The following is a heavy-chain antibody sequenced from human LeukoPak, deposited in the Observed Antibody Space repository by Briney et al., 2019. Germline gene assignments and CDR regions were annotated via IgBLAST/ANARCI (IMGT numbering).Heavy chain of an antibody. D-gene: IGHD2-2*01. CDR3: ARGRIVVVPSAMAYYYYGMDV. CDR2: INHSGST. Sequence: SETLSLTCAVYGGSFSGYYWSWIRRPPGEGLEWIGEINHSGSTNYNPSLKSRVTISVDTSKNQFSLKLSSVTAADTAVYYCARGRIVVVPSAMAYYYYGMDVWGKGTAVTVSS. J-gene: IGHJ6*04. CDR1: GGSFSGYY. V-gene: IGHV4-34*01.